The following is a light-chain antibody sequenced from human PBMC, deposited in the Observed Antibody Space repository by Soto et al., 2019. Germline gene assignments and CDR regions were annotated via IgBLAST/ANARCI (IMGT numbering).Light chain of an antibody. CDR3: QQYYNLYT. CDR1: QNISSW. V-gene: IGKV1-5*03. Sequence: DIQMTQSPSTLSASVGDRVTITCRASQNISSWLAWYQQKPGKAPNLLIYKASSLESGVPSRFSGSGSGTAFTLTITCLQSYDFAFSYCQQYYNLYTFGQGTKLEIK. J-gene: IGKJ2*01. CDR2: KAS.